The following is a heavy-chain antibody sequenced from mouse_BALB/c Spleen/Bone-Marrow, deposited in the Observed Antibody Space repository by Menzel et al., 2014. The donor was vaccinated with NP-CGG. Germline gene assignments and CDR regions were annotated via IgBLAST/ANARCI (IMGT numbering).Heavy chain of an antibody. V-gene: IGHV14-3*02. Sequence: VQLQQPGAELVKPGASVKLSCTASGFNIKDTYMHWVKQRPEQGLEWIGRIDPANGNTKYDPKFQGKATITADTSSNTAYLQLSSLTSEDTAVYYCARYYYGSSLSDYWGQGTTLTVSS. CDR2: IDPANGNT. CDR1: GFNIKDTY. J-gene: IGHJ2*01. CDR3: ARYYYGSSLSDY. D-gene: IGHD1-1*01.